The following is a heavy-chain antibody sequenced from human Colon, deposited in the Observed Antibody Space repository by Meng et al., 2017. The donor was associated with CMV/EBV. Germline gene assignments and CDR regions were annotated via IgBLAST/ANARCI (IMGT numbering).Heavy chain of an antibody. V-gene: IGHV3-48*04. CDR3: VGDWCSSNSCYLDY. CDR2: ISSSSSTI. CDR1: GFTFSSYS. J-gene: IGHJ4*02. D-gene: IGHD2-2*01. Sequence: GESLKISCAASGFTFSSYSMNWVRQAPGKGLEWVSYISSSSSTIYYADSVKGRFTISRDNAKNLLYLQMNSLRAEDAAVYYCVGDWCSSNSCYLDYWGQGTLVTVSS.